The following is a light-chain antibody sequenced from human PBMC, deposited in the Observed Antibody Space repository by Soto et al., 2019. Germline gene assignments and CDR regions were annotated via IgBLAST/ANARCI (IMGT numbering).Light chain of an antibody. Sequence: DIQLTQSPSFLSASVGDRVTITCRASQGISSFLAWYQQKPGKAPKLLIYEASTLQSGVPSRFSGSGSGTKFPLTISSLQPEDFATYYCQKLNSYPPTFGGGTKVEIK. CDR1: QGISSF. CDR2: EAS. CDR3: QKLNSYPPT. J-gene: IGKJ4*01. V-gene: IGKV1-9*01.